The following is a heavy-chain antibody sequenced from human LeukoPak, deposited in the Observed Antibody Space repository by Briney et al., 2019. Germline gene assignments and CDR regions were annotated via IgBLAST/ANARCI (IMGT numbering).Heavy chain of an antibody. CDR1: GGSFRGYY. J-gene: IGHJ3*02. Sequence: SETLSLTCAVYGGSFRGYYWSWVRQPPGKGLEWIGEISHSGSTNYNPSLKSRVTISVDTSKSQFSLKLSSVTAADTAVYYCARETNWSRGAFDIWGQGTMVTVSS. CDR2: ISHSGST. CDR3: ARETNWSRGAFDI. D-gene: IGHD1-1*01. V-gene: IGHV4-34*01.